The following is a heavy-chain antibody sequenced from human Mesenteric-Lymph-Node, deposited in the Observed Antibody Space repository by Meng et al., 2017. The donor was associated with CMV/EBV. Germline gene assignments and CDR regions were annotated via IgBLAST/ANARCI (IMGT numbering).Heavy chain of an antibody. CDR3: ARDYSSGWYWFDP. D-gene: IGHD6-19*01. CDR2: IYYSGDT. CDR1: GGSISSGGYY. Sequence: SETLSLTCTVSGGSISSGGYYWSWIRQHPGKGLEWIGYIYYSGDTYYNPSLKSRVTISIDTSKNHFSLKLTSVTAADTAVYYCARDYSSGWYWFDPWGQGTLVTVSS. J-gene: IGHJ5*02. V-gene: IGHV4-31*03.